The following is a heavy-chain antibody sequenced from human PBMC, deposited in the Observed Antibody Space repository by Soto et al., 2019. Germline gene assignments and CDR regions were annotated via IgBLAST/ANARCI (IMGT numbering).Heavy chain of an antibody. CDR2: ISVHNGNT. Sequence: QVPLVQSGAEVKKPGASVKVSCKTSDYTFTSYGVNWVRQAPGQGLEWMGWISVHNGNTNYAQRLQGRVTMTTDTSTSTAYMELRSLRSDDTAVYYCVGGMDVWGQGTTVTVSS. J-gene: IGHJ6*02. CDR1: DYTFTSYG. CDR3: VGGMDV. V-gene: IGHV1-18*01.